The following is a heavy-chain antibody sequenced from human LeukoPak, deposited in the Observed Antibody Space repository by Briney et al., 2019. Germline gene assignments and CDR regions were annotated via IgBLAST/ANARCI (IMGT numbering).Heavy chain of an antibody. D-gene: IGHD3-10*01. V-gene: IGHV3-23*01. CDR3: ARTGGGSGSYYNGAFDY. CDR1: GFTFRSNA. J-gene: IGHJ4*02. Sequence: PGGSLRLSCAASGFTFRSNAMSWVRQAPGKGLEWVSIISGDGDGTYYADSVKGRFTISRDNSKNTLFLQMNSLRAEDTAVYYCARTGGGSGSYYNGAFDYWGQGTLVTVSS. CDR2: ISGDGDGT.